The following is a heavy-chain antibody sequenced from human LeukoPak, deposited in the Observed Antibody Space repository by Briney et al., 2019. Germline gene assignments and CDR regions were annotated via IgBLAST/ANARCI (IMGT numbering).Heavy chain of an antibody. Sequence: PGGSLRLSCAASGFTFSTYAMSWVRQARGEGLEWVSGISGSDYTTYYADSVRGRFTISRDNSKNTLYMQMNNLRAEDTAVYYCAKYYYDSSGYYDAAPLDSWGQGTLVTVFS. J-gene: IGHJ4*02. D-gene: IGHD3-22*01. CDR2: ISGSDYTT. CDR1: GFTFSTYA. CDR3: AKYYYDSSGYYDAAPLDS. V-gene: IGHV3-23*01.